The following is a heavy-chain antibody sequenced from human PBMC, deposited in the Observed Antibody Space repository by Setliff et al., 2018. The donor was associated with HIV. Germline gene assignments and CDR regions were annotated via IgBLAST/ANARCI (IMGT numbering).Heavy chain of an antibody. V-gene: IGHV4-39*01. Sequence: SETLSLTCSVSGGSISSSPSISSNSYYWGWIRQTPGTGLEWIGSIYYSGTTYYNPSLKSRVTISVDRSRNQFSLTLSSVTAADTATYYCASRGIVEVTISMPDEYFVHWGHGTLVTVSS. CDR2: IYYSGTT. CDR3: ASRGIVEVTISMPDEYFVH. J-gene: IGHJ1*01. CDR1: GGSISSSPSISSNSYY. D-gene: IGHD2-15*01.